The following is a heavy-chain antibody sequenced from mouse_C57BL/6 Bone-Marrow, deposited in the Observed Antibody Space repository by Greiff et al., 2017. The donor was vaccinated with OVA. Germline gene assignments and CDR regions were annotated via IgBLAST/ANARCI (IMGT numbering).Heavy chain of an antibody. D-gene: IGHD2-5*01. Sequence: VQLQQSGAELARPGASVKLSCKASGYTFTSYGISWVKQRTGQGLEWIGEIYPRSGNTYYNEKFKGKATLTADKSSSTAYMELRSLTSEYSAVYFCARHYSNTGFAYWGQGTLVTVSA. CDR1: GYTFTSYG. V-gene: IGHV1-81*01. J-gene: IGHJ3*01. CDR3: ARHYSNTGFAY. CDR2: IYPRSGNT.